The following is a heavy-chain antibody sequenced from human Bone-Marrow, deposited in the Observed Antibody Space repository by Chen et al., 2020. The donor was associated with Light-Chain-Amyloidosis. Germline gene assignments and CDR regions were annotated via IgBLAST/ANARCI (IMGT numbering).Heavy chain of an antibody. CDR3: AKGTTFDY. CDR1: GFTFSSYG. Sequence: QVQLVESGGGVVQPGRSLRLSCAASGFTFSSYGMHLVRQAPGKGLEWVAVISYDGSNKYYADSVKGRFTISRDNSKNTLYLQMNSLRAEDTAVYYCAKGTTFDYWGQGTLVTVSS. D-gene: IGHD2-2*01. CDR2: ISYDGSNK. J-gene: IGHJ4*02. V-gene: IGHV3-30*18.